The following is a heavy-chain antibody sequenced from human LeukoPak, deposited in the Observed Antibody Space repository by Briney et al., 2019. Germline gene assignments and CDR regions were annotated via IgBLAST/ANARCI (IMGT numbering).Heavy chain of an antibody. Sequence: GGSLRLSCAASGFTVSSNYMSWVRQAPGKGLEWVSVIYSGGSTYYADSVKGRFTISRDNSKNTLYLQMNSLRAEDTAVYYCARAGPLWFGEPLGAFDIWGQGTMVTVSS. D-gene: IGHD3-10*01. CDR2: IYSGGST. CDR3: ARAGPLWFGEPLGAFDI. V-gene: IGHV3-66*01. CDR1: GFTVSSNY. J-gene: IGHJ3*02.